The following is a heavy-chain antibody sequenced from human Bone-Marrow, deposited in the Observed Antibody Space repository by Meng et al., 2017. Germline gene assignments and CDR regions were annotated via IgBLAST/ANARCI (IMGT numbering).Heavy chain of an antibody. Sequence: QLQLQEPGPGLVKPSQTLSLTCTVSGGSISSGGYYWSWIRQHPGKGLEWIGYIYYSGSTYYNPSLKSRVTISVDTSKNQFSLKLSSVTAADTAVYYCARGPLSAAGTMGYFQHWGQGTLVTVSS. D-gene: IGHD6-13*01. CDR1: GGSISSGGYY. CDR2: IYYSGST. CDR3: ARGPLSAAGTMGYFQH. J-gene: IGHJ1*01. V-gene: IGHV4-31*03.